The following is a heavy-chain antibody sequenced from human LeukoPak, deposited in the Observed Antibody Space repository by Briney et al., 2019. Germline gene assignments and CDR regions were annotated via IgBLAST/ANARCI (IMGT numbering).Heavy chain of an antibody. J-gene: IGHJ6*04. D-gene: IGHD4-11*01. V-gene: IGHV1-69*02. Sequence: SVKVSCKASGGTSSSYTISWVRQAPGQGLEWMGRIIPILGIANYAQKFQGRVTITADKSTSTAYMELSSLRSEDTAVYYCASLGIKTTETPGVWGKGTTVTVSS. CDR3: ASLGIKTTETPGV. CDR1: GGTSSSYT. CDR2: IIPILGIA.